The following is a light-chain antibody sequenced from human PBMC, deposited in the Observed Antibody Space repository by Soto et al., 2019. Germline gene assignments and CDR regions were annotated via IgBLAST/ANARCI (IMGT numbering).Light chain of an antibody. CDR2: LGS. V-gene: IGKV2-28*01. J-gene: IGKJ1*01. Sequence: DIVMTQSPLSLPVTPGEPASISCRSSQSLLHSNGYNYLDWYLQKPGQSPQLLIYLGSNRASGVTERFSGSGSGTDFTSNISRVEAEDVWVYYYMQALQRPWTFGQGTKVEIK. CDR3: MQALQRPWT. CDR1: QSLLHSNGYNY.